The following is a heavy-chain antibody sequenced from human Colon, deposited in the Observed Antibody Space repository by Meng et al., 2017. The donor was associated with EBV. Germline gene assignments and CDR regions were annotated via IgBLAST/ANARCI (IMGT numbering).Heavy chain of an antibody. CDR3: VRLAGLPGYYSDWFDP. Sequence: QVQLQESGPGLVKPSETLSLTCSLSGGSINSGSHYWAWIRQPPGKGLEWVGTINYSGTTYSNPSLKSRITLSVDTSNNDFSLKMTSVTAADTALYYCVRLAGLPGYYSDWFDPWGQGTLVTVSS. V-gene: IGHV4-39*02. D-gene: IGHD5-12*01. CDR2: INYSGTT. J-gene: IGHJ5*02. CDR1: GGSINSGSHY.